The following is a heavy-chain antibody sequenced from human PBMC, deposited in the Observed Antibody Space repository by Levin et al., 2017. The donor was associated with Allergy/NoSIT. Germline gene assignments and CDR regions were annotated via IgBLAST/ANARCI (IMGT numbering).Heavy chain of an antibody. Sequence: GESLKISCKASQDTFTTYFVHWVRQAPGQGLEWVGLINPSGGTTNYAQEFQGRVTMTRDTSTNTVYMELSSLKSEDTAVYYCAREKSPTCYFDSWGQGTLVTVSS. CDR1: QDTFTTYF. D-gene: IGHD2/OR15-2a*01. J-gene: IGHJ4*02. V-gene: IGHV1-46*01. CDR3: AREKSPTCYFDS. CDR2: INPSGGTT.